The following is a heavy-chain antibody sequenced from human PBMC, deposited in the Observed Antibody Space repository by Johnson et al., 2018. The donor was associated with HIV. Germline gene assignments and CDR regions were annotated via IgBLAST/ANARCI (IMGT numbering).Heavy chain of an antibody. CDR1: GFTFSSYA. J-gene: IGHJ3*02. V-gene: IGHV3-NL1*01. CDR3: ARDRLLWFRELWPHDAFDI. D-gene: IGHD3-10*01. CDR2: IYSGGST. Sequence: VQLVESGGGLVQPGRSLRLSCAASGFTFSSYAMHWVRQAPGKGLEWVAVIYSGGSTYYADSVKCRFTISRDNSRDTLSLQMNSLRVEDTALYYCARDRLLWFRELWPHDAFDIWGQGTMVTVSS.